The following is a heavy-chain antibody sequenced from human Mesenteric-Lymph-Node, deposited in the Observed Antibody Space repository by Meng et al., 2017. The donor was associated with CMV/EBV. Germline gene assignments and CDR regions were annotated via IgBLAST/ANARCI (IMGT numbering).Heavy chain of an antibody. CDR3: ARGRRLDWGYCSSTSCYGGYGMDV. CDR1: GGSFSGYY. CDR2: INHSGIT. Sequence: SETLSLTCAVYGGSFSGYYWSWIRQPPGKGLEWIGEINHSGITNYNPSLKSRVTISVDTSKNQFSLKLSSVTAADTAVYYCARGRRLDWGYCSSTSCYGGYGMDVWGQGTTVTVSS. V-gene: IGHV4-34*01. D-gene: IGHD2-2*01. J-gene: IGHJ6*02.